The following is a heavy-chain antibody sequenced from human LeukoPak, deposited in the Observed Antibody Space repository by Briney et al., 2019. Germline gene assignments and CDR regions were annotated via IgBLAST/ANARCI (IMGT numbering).Heavy chain of an antibody. CDR3: ARGNKALLWFGELLYAPEWWFDP. D-gene: IGHD3-10*01. J-gene: IGHJ5*02. V-gene: IGHV1-2*02. Sequence: ASVKVSCKASGYIFTGYYMHWVRQAPGQGLEWMGWINPNSGDTNYAQKLQGRVTMTTDTSTSTAYMELRSLRSDDTAVYYCARGNKALLWFGELLYAPEWWFDPWGQGTLVTVSS. CDR1: GYIFTGYY. CDR2: INPNSGDT.